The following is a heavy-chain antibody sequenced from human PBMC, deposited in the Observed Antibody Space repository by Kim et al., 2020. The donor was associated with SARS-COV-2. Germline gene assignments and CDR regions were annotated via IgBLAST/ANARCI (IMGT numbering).Heavy chain of an antibody. CDR3: ARDSVHSSGWLYYYYGMDV. CDR2: ISYDGSNK. V-gene: IGHV3-30*04. D-gene: IGHD6-19*01. Sequence: GGSLRLSCAASGFTFSSYAMHWVRQAPGKGLEWVAVISYDGSNKYYADSVKGRFTISRDNSKNTLYLQMNSLRAEDTAVYYCARDSVHSSGWLYYYYGMDVWGQGTTVTVSS. J-gene: IGHJ6*02. CDR1: GFTFSSYA.